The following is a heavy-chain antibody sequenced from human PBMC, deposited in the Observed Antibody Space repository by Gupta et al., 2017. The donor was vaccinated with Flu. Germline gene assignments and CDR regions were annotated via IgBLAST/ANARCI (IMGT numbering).Heavy chain of an antibody. V-gene: IGHV1-3*01. Sequence: QVQLVQSGAEVKKPGASVKVSCKASGYTFTSYAMHWVRQAPGQRLEWMGGINAGNGNTKYSQKFQGRVTITRDTSASTAYMELSSLRSEDTAVYYCARSWQLGHNYYYYYGMDVWGQGTTVTVSS. CDR1: GYTFTSYA. CDR2: INAGNGNT. J-gene: IGHJ6*02. D-gene: IGHD6-6*01. CDR3: ARSWQLGHNYYYYYGMDV.